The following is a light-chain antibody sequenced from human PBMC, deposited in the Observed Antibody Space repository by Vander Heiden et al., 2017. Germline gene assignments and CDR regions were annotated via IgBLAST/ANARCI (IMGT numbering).Light chain of an antibody. Sequence: SALTQTASMSGSPGQSITICCTGTRSDVGAYNFVSWYQQHPDKAPKLMIFEVTQRPSGVSNRFSASKSGNRASLTISGLQAEDEADYYCCSYAGGRTWVFGGGTKLTVL. CDR1: RSDVGAYNF. V-gene: IGLV2-23*02. J-gene: IGLJ3*02. CDR2: EVT. CDR3: CSYAGGRTWV.